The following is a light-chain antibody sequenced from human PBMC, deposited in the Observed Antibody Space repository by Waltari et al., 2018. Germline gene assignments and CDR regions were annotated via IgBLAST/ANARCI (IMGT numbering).Light chain of an antibody. CDR1: QSVRRS. CDR3: ENYVRLPAT. J-gene: IGKJ1*01. V-gene: IGKV3-20*01. CDR2: AAH. Sequence: SCRASQSVRRSSAWDPQKPRQAPRLLFSAAHTTAPGISDRFSGGGCGTHFSLTLSRLEPEDIAVYYSENYVRLPATFGQGTKVEI.